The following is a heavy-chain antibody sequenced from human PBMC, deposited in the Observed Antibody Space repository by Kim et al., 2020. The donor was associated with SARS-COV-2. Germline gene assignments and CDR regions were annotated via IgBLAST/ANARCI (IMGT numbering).Heavy chain of an antibody. CDR1: GFTFSSYW. D-gene: IGHD3-10*02. Sequence: GGSLRLSCAASGFTFSSYWMHWVRQAPGEGLVWVSRINGDGSSTSYADSVKGRFTISRDNAKNTLYLQMNSLRAEDTAVYYCARLSTGYVWGKFDYWGQG. V-gene: IGHV3-74*01. CDR3: ARLSTGYVWGKFDY. J-gene: IGHJ4*02. CDR2: INGDGSST.